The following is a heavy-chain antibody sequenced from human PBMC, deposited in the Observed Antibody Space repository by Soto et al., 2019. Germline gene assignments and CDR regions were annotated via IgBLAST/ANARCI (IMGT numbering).Heavy chain of an antibody. CDR1: GGSISSGGYY. V-gene: IGHV4-31*03. D-gene: IGHD3-3*01. CDR3: AAEVGFGPLFDY. CDR2: IYYSGST. Sequence: QVQLQESGPGLVKPSQTLSLTCTVSGGSISSGGYYWSWIRQHPGKGLEYIGYIYYSGSTYYNPSLKSWIAISVDTSKNQFSLKLTSVTSADTAVYSCAAEVGFGPLFDYWGQGTLVTVSS. J-gene: IGHJ4*02.